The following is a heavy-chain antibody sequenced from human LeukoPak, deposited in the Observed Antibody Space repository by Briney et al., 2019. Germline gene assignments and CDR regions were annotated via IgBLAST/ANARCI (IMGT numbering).Heavy chain of an antibody. J-gene: IGHJ5*02. D-gene: IGHD2-2*01. Sequence: ASVKVSCKASGYTFTSYYMHWVRQAPGQGLEWMGIINPSGGSTSYAQKFQGRVTMTRDTSTSTVYMELSSLRSEDTAVYYCARDRPLYCSSTSCYGGGFDPWGQGTLVTVSS. V-gene: IGHV1-46*01. CDR2: INPSGGST. CDR3: ARDRPLYCSSTSCYGGGFDP. CDR1: GYTFTSYY.